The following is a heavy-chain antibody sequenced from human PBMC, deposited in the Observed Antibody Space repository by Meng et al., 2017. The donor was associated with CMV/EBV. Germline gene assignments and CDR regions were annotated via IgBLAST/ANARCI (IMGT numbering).Heavy chain of an antibody. D-gene: IGHD6-6*01. CDR3: ARESVAAPPAGYGMDV. CDR2: ISSSSSYI. V-gene: IGHV3-21*01. Sequence: GGSLRLSCAASGFTFSSYGMHWVRQAPGKGLEWVSSISSSSSYIYYADSVKGRFTISRDNAKNSLYLQMNSLRAEDTAVYYCARESVAAPPAGYGMDVWGQGTTVTVSS. CDR1: GFTFSSYG. J-gene: IGHJ6*02.